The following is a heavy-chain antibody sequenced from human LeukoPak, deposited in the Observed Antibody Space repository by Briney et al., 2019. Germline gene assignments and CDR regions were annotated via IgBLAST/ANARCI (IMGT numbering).Heavy chain of an antibody. CDR2: IIPIFGTA. V-gene: IGHV1-69*13. J-gene: IGHJ6*02. D-gene: IGHD5-18*01. CDR1: GGTFISYA. CDR3: ARVLPQGPYYYHGMDV. Sequence: SVTVSFKASGGTFISYAISWVRQAPGQGLEWMGGIIPIFGTANYAQKFQGRVTITADESTSTAYMELRSLRSDDTAVYYCARVLPQGPYYYHGMDVWGQGTTVTVSS.